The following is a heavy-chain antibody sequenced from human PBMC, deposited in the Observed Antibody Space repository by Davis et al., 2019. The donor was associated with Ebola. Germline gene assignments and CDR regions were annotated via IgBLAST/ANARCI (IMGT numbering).Heavy chain of an antibody. Sequence: GESLKISCAASGFTFSSYSMNWVRQAPGKGLEWVSSISSGSSYIYYADSVKGRFTISRDNAKNSLYLQMNSLRAEDTAVYYCARDQSVAARNWYFDLWGRGTLVTVSS. V-gene: IGHV3-21*01. CDR2: ISSGSSYI. CDR3: ARDQSVAARNWYFDL. J-gene: IGHJ2*01. CDR1: GFTFSSYS. D-gene: IGHD6-6*01.